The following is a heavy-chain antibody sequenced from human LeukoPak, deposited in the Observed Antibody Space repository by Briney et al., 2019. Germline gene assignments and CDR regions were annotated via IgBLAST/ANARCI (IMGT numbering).Heavy chain of an antibody. V-gene: IGHV3-43*02. CDR2: ISGDGGST. CDR1: GFTFDDYA. D-gene: IGHD3-22*01. J-gene: IGHJ4*02. CDR3: AKDKGYYYDSSGYYALIFDY. Sequence: PGGSLRLSSAASGFTFDDYAMHWVRQAPGKGLEWVSLISGDGGSTYYADSVKGRFTISRDNSKNSLYLQMNSLRTEDTALYYCAKDKGYYYDSSGYYALIFDYWGQGTLVTVSS.